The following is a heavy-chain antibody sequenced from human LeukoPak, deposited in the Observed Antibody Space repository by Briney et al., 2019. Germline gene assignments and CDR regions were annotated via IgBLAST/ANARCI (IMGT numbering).Heavy chain of an antibody. CDR1: GGSISSSSYY. J-gene: IGHJ4*02. Sequence: SETLSLTCTVSGGSISSSSYYWGWIRQPPGKGLEWIGGVYYSGSTYYNPSLKSRVTISVDTSKNQFSLKLSSVTAADTAVYYCATSKAKIAVAVHWGQGTLVTVSS. CDR3: ATSKAKIAVAVH. D-gene: IGHD6-19*01. V-gene: IGHV4-39*01. CDR2: VYYSGST.